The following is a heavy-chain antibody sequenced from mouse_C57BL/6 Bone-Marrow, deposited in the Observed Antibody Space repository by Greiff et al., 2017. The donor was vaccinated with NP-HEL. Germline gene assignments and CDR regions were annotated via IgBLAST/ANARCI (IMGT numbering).Heavy chain of an antibody. CDR2: IRNKANGYTT. V-gene: IGHV7-3*01. J-gene: IGHJ1*03. D-gene: IGHD4-1*02. CDR3: ASLQLGRDWYFDV. Sequence: EVKLMESGGGLVQPGGSLSLSCAASGFTFTDYYMSWVRQPPGKALEWLGFIRNKANGYTTEYSASVKGRFTISRDNSQSILYLQMNALRAEDSATYDCASLQLGRDWYFDVWGTGTTVTVSS. CDR1: GFTFTDYY.